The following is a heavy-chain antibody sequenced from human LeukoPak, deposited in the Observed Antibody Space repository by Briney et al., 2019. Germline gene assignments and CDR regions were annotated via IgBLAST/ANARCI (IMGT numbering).Heavy chain of an antibody. CDR2: LTSRGRNI. CDR1: GFTFSSYE. Sequence: GGSLRLSCAASGFTFSSYEINGVRQALGRGLAWVAYLTSRGRNIYYADSVTGRFSIASDNAKTSLYLQMNRLRAEDAAVYYFDSTGGYGSGTYDYYYFGMDVWGQGTTVTVSS. CDR3: DSTGGYGSGTYDYYYFGMDV. J-gene: IGHJ6*02. V-gene: IGHV3-48*03. D-gene: IGHD3-10*01.